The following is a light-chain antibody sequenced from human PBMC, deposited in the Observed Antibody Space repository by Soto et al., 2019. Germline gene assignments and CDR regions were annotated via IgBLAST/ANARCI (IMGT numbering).Light chain of an antibody. Sequence: DIQLTQSPSFLSASVGDRVTITCRASQGISSYLAWYQPKPGKAPKLLISTASTLQSGVPSRFSGSGSGTEFTLTISSLQPEDFATYYCQQLNNYPRTFGQGTKVEIK. CDR1: QGISSY. CDR2: TAS. CDR3: QQLNNYPRT. V-gene: IGKV1-9*01. J-gene: IGKJ1*01.